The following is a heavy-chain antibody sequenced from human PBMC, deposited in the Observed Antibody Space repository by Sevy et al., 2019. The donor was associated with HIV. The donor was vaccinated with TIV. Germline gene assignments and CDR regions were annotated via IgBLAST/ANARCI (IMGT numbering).Heavy chain of an antibody. D-gene: IGHD5-18*01. CDR3: VREGLGGYSYSLDC. V-gene: IGHV3-7*01. CDR1: GFTFSSYS. CDR2: MKQDGSEK. J-gene: IGHJ4*02. Sequence: GGSLRLSCAASGFTFSSYSMSWVRQAPGKGLEWVATMKQDGSEKYYVDSVKGRFTISRDNAKNSLYLQMHSLRAEDAAVYYCVREGLGGYSYSLDCWGQGTLVTVSS.